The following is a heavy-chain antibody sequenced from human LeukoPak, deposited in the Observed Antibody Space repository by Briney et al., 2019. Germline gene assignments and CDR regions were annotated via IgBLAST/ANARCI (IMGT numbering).Heavy chain of an antibody. J-gene: IGHJ6*03. CDR3: ARSPPAFYCSSTSCRAMDV. Sequence: GASVKVSCKASGGTFSSYTISWVRQAPGQGLEWMGRIIPILGIANYAQKFQGRVTITADESTSTAYMELSSLRSEDTAVYYCARSPPAFYCSSTSCRAMDVWGKGTTVTVSS. CDR2: IIPILGIA. V-gene: IGHV1-69*02. CDR1: GGTFSSYT. D-gene: IGHD2-2*01.